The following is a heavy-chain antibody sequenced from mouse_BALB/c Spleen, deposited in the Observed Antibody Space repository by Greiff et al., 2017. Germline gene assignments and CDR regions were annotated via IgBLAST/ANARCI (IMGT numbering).Heavy chain of an antibody. CDR1: GFSLSRYS. V-gene: IGHV2-6-4*01. J-gene: IGHJ4*01. CDR2: IWGGGST. D-gene: IGHD2-4*01. Sequence: VHLVESGPGLVAPSQSLSITCTVSGFSLSRYSVHWVRQPPGKGLEWLGMIWGGGSTDYNSALKSRLSISKDNSKSQVFLKMNSLQTDDTAMYYCARNDDYDVDYAMDYWGQGTSVTVSS. CDR3: ARNDDYDVDYAMDY.